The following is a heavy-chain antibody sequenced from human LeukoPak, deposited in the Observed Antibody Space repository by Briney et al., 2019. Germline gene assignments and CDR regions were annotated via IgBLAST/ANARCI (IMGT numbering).Heavy chain of an antibody. CDR2: TYYRSKWYN. J-gene: IGHJ4*02. V-gene: IGHV6-1*01. CDR3: ARSAAGAVDY. D-gene: IGHD6-13*01. CDR1: GDSVSSTSDA. Sequence: SQTLSLTCAISGDSVSSTSDAWNWIRQSPSRGLEWLGRTYYRSKWYNEYAASVKGRITINPDTSKNQFSLQLNSVTAEDSAVYYCARSAAGAVDYWGQGTLVTVSS.